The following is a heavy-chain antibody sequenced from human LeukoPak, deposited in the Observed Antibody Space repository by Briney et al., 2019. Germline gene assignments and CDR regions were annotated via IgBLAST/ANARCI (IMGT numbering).Heavy chain of an antibody. CDR3: ARGWIVVVPAATPGWFDP. Sequence: SETLSLTCAVYGGSFSGYYWSWIRQPPGKGLEWIGEINHSGSTNYNPSLKSRVTISVDTSKNQFSLKLSSVTAADTAVYYCARGWIVVVPAATPGWFDPWGQGTLVTVSP. D-gene: IGHD2-2*01. J-gene: IGHJ5*02. V-gene: IGHV4-34*01. CDR2: INHSGST. CDR1: GGSFSGYY.